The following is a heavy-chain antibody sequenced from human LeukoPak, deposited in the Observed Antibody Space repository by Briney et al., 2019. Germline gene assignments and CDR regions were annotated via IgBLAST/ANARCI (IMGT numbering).Heavy chain of an antibody. V-gene: IGHV3-7*01. CDR1: GFTFGSYY. D-gene: IGHD3-22*01. CDR3: ARYVISGLWYFDI. CDR2: MKQDGSEK. J-gene: IGHJ3*02. Sequence: GGSLRLSCAGSGFTFGSYYITWVRQAPGKGLEWVASMKQDGSEKYYVESVKGRFTISRDNAKNSLYLQMSSLRAEDTAVYYCARYVISGLWYFDIWGQGTMVTVSS.